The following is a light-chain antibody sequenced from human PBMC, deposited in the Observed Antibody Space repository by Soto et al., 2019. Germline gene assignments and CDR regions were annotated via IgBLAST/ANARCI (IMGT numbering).Light chain of an antibody. CDR1: SSDVGGYIF. Sequence: QSVLTQPPSASGSPGQSVTISCTGTSSDVGGYIFVSWYQQHPGKVPKLIIYDVNKRPSGVPDRFSGSKYGNTASLTVSGLQAEDEGDYYCVSFAGGTYVFATGTKVTVL. CDR3: VSFAGGTYV. V-gene: IGLV2-8*01. J-gene: IGLJ1*01. CDR2: DVN.